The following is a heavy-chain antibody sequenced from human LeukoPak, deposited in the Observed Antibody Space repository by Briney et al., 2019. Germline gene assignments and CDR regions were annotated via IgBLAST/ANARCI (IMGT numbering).Heavy chain of an antibody. V-gene: IGHV4-39*01. CDR3: ARGFDAHNAFDI. CDR2: IYYSGST. D-gene: IGHD3-9*01. CDR1: GGSISSSSYY. Sequence: SETLSLTCTVSGGSISSSSYYWGWIRQPPGKGLEWIGSIYYSGSTYYNPSLKSRVTVSVDTSKNQFSLKLSSVTAADTAVYYCARGFDAHNAFDIWGQGTMVTVSS. J-gene: IGHJ3*02.